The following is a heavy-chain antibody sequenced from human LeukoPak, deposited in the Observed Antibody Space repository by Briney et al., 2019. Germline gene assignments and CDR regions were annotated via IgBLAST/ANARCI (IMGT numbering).Heavy chain of an antibody. CDR1: GGSISSSSYY. CDR3: ARGGGYSYGRKPANFDY. Sequence: SETLSLTCTVSGGSISSSSYYWGWIRQPPGKGLEWIGSIYYSGSTYYNPSLKSRVTISVDTSKNQFSLKLSSVTAADTAVYYCARGGGYSYGRKPANFDYWGQGTLVTVSS. J-gene: IGHJ4*02. D-gene: IGHD5-18*01. V-gene: IGHV4-39*01. CDR2: IYYSGST.